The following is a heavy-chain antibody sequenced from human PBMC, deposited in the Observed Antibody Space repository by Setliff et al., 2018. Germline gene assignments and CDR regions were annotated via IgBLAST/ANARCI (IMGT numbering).Heavy chain of an antibody. CDR2: IYHSGNT. CDR1: GDSISSTYH. D-gene: IGHD1-1*01. Sequence: PAETLSLTSNVSGDSISSTYHWGWIRQAPGKGLEWIGTIYHSGNTYYNPSLNSRLTISVDTSKNQFSLRLTSVTAADTAIYYFARVRNTQNGFFDYWSQGTLVTVSS. V-gene: IGHV4-38-2*02. J-gene: IGHJ4*02. CDR3: ARVRNTQNGFFDY.